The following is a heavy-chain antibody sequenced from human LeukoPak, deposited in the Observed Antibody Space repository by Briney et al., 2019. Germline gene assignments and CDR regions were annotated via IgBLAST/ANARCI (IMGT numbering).Heavy chain of an antibody. Sequence: ASVKVSCKASGGTFSSYAISWVRQAPGQGLEWMGRIIPIFGTANYAQKFQGRVTITTDESTSTAYMELSSLRSEDTAVYYCDRGGPLGYYFDHWGPGTLVTVSS. CDR3: DRGGPLGYYFDH. CDR1: GGTFSSYA. V-gene: IGHV1-69*05. D-gene: IGHD7-27*01. J-gene: IGHJ4*02. CDR2: IIPIFGTA.